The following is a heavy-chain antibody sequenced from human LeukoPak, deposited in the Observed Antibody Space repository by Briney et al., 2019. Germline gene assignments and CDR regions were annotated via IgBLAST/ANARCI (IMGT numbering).Heavy chain of an antibody. CDR1: GYTFSSYE. D-gene: IGHD2-8*01. V-gene: IGHV1-8*02. CDR2: MNPNSGNT. J-gene: IGHJ6*02. CDR3: ARKMAMDV. Sequence: DTATVTCKASGYTFSSYEVNWVRQATGQGLEWMGWMNPNSGNTGYSQKFQGRVTMTRDTSISTAYMELSSLTSEDTAVYFCARKMAMDVWGLGIRVIVSS.